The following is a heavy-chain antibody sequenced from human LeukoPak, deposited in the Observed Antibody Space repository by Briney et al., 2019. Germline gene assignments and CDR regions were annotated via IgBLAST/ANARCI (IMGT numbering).Heavy chain of an antibody. D-gene: IGHD3-9*01. V-gene: IGHV3-30-3*01. CDR2: ISYDGSNK. CDR3: ARDLRSARSRYFDWLGAFDI. CDR1: GFTFSSYA. Sequence: GGSLRLSCAASGFTFSSYAMHWVRQAPGKGLEWVAVISYDGSNKYYADSVKGRFTISRDNSKNTLYLQMNSLRAEDTAVYYCARDLRSARSRYFDWLGAFDIWGQGTMVTVSS. J-gene: IGHJ3*02.